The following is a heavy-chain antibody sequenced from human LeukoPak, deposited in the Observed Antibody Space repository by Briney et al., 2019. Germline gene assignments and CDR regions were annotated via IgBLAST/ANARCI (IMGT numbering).Heavy chain of an antibody. CDR3: ARDVLGYHPNWFDP. D-gene: IGHD2-2*01. Sequence: PGGSLRLSCVASGFTFSDHSMMWVRKAPGKGLEWVSYISSSSSTIYYADSVKGRFTISRDNAKNSLYLQMNSLRAEDTAVYYCARDVLGYHPNWFDPWGQGTLVTVSS. V-gene: IGHV3-48*01. CDR2: ISSSSSTI. J-gene: IGHJ5*02. CDR1: GFTFSDHS.